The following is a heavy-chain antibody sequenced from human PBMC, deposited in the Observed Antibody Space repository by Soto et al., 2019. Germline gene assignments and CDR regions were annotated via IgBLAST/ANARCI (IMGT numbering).Heavy chain of an antibody. CDR1: GGSISSYY. V-gene: IGHV4-59*08. CDR3: ARTYSIVVVPAGFDP. D-gene: IGHD2-2*01. J-gene: IGHJ5*02. CDR2: IYYSGST. Sequence: PSETLSLTCTVSGGSISSYYWSWIRQPPGKGLEWIGYIYYSGSTNYNPSLKSRVTISVDTSKNQFSLKLSSVTAADTAVYYCARTYSIVVVPAGFDPWGQGTLVTVSS.